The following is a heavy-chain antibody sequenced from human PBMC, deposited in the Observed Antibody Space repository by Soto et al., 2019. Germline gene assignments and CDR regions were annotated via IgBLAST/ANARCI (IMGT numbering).Heavy chain of an antibody. V-gene: IGHV3-30*18. J-gene: IGHJ3*02. Sequence: GGSLRLSCAASGFTFSSYGMHWVRQAPGKGLEWVAVISYDGSNKYYADSVKGRFTISRDNSKNTLYLQMNSLRAEDTAVYYCAKVVVPAAQAPDAFDIWGQGTMVTVSS. CDR1: GFTFSSYG. CDR3: AKVVVPAAQAPDAFDI. CDR2: ISYDGSNK. D-gene: IGHD2-2*01.